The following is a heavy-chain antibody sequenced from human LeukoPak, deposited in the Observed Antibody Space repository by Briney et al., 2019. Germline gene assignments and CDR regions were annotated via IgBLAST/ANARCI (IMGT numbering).Heavy chain of an antibody. CDR3: ASGEYSSSRFDY. CDR2: IYYSGST. CDR1: GGSISSYY. V-gene: IGHV4-59*01. Sequence: PSETLSLTCTVPGGSISSYYWSWIRQPPGKGLEWIGYIYYSGSTNYNPSLESRVTISVDTSKNQFSLKLSSVTAADTAVYYCASGEYSSSRFDYWGQGTLVTVSS. D-gene: IGHD6-6*01. J-gene: IGHJ4*02.